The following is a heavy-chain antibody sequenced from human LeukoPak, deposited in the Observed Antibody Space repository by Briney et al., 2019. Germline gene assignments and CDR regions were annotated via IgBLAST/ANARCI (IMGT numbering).Heavy chain of an antibody. CDR1: GGSFSGYY. D-gene: IGHD5-18*01. CDR2: INHSGST. CDR3: ARDAGVYSYGNFDY. J-gene: IGHJ4*02. Sequence: SETLSLTCAVYGGSFSGYYWSWIRQPPGKGLEWIGEINHSGSTNYNPSLKSRVTISVDTSKNQFSLKLSSVTAADTAVYYCARDAGVYSYGNFDYWGQGTLVTVSS. V-gene: IGHV4-34*01.